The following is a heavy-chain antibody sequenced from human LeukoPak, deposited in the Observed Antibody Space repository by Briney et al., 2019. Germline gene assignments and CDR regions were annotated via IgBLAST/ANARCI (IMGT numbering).Heavy chain of an antibody. D-gene: IGHD1-26*01. J-gene: IGHJ6*03. V-gene: IGHV4-34*01. Sequence: SQTLSLTCAVYGGSFSGYFWSWIRQPPGKGLEWIGEINHSGTTNYNPSLKSRVTISVDTSKNQFSLKLNSVTTADTAVYYCARDQGLGYSGSYYYYYHMDVWGKGTTVTVSS. CDR3: ARDQGLGYSGSYYYYYHMDV. CDR1: GGSFSGYF. CDR2: INHSGTT.